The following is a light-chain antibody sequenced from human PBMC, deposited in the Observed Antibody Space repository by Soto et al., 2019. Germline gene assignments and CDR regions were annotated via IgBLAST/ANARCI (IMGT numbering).Light chain of an antibody. CDR1: QSISDY. CDR2: DAS. J-gene: IGKJ4*01. V-gene: IGKV3-11*01. CDR3: QQLVNWPPT. Sequence: EIVLTQSPATLSLSPGERATLSCRAGQSISDYLAWYQQRPGQAPRLLIFDASNRATGVPDRFSGGGSGTDFTLIISSLEPEDFAVYYCQQLVNWPPTFGGGTKVEI.